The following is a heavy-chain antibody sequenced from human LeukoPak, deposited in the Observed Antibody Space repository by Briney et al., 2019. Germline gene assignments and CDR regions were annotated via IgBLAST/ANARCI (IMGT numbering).Heavy chain of an antibody. CDR2: ISYDGSNK. CDR3: AKGPRYSSGWYFDY. J-gene: IGHJ4*02. V-gene: IGHV3-30*18. Sequence: GGSLRLSCAASGFTFSSYGMPWVRQAPGKGLEWVAVISYDGSNKYYADSVKGRFTISRDNSKNTLYLQMNSLRAEDTAVYYCAKGPRYSSGWYFDYWGQGTLVTVSS. CDR1: GFTFSSYG. D-gene: IGHD6-19*01.